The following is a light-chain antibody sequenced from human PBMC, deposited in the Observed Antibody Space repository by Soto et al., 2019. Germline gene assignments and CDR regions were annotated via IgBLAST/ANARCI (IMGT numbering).Light chain of an antibody. CDR1: SSDVGSYNY. CDR2: DVS. CDR3: SSYTTSSTHVV. Sequence: QSVLTQPASVSGSPGQSITISCTGTSSDVGSYNYVSWYQQYPGKAPKLMIYDVSNLPSGVSYRFSGSKSGNTASLTISGLQAEDEADYYCSSYTTSSTHVVFGGGTQLTVL. V-gene: IGLV2-14*01. J-gene: IGLJ2*01.